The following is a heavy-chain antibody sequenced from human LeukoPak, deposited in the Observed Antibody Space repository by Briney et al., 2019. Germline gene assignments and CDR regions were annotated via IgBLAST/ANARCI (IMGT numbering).Heavy chain of an antibody. CDR1: GYTFTSYY. CDR2: INPSGGST. Sequence: ASVTVSCKASGYTFTSYYMHWVRQAPGQGLEWMGIINPSGGSTSYAQKFQGRVTMTRDMSTSTVYMELSSLRSEDTAVYYCAREMATMGIDYWGQGTLVTVSS. V-gene: IGHV1-46*01. CDR3: AREMATMGIDY. J-gene: IGHJ4*02. D-gene: IGHD5-24*01.